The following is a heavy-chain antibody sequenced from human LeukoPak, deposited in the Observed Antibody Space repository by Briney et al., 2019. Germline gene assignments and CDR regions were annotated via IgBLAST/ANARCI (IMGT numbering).Heavy chain of an antibody. J-gene: IGHJ4*02. CDR1: GFTFSGSA. CDR3: TRGLTFGGVIVIPT. Sequence: GGSLRLSCAASGFTFSGSAMHLVRQASGKGLEWVGRIRSKANNYATLYGVSVKDRFTISRDDSRNTTYLQMNSLTTEDTAVYYCTRGLTFGGVIVIPTWGQGTLVTVSS. D-gene: IGHD3-16*02. CDR2: IRSKANNYAT. V-gene: IGHV3-73*01.